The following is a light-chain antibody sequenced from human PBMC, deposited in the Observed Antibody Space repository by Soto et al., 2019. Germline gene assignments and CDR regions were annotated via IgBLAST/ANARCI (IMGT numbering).Light chain of an antibody. CDR3: QQYGSSRWT. Sequence: EIVWTQSPGTLSLSPGERATLSCRASQSVSSSYLAWYQQKPGQAPRLLIYGASSRATGIPDRFSGSGSGTEFTLTISRLEPEDFAVYYCQQYGSSRWTFGQGTKVDIK. J-gene: IGKJ1*01. V-gene: IGKV3-20*01. CDR1: QSVSSSY. CDR2: GAS.